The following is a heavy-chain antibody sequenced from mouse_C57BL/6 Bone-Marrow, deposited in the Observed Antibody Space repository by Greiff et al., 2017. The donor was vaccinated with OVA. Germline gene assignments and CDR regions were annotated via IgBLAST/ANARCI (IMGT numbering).Heavy chain of an antibody. J-gene: IGHJ4*01. CDR3: ARKSHYYAMDY. Sequence: EVKLVESGGGLVQPGGSLKLSCAASGFTFSDYYMYWVRQTPEKRLEWVAYISNGGGSTYYPDTVKGRFTISRDNAKNTLYLQMSRLKSEDTAMYYCARKSHYYAMDYWGQGTSVTVSS. CDR1: GFTFSDYY. CDR2: ISNGGGST. V-gene: IGHV5-12*01.